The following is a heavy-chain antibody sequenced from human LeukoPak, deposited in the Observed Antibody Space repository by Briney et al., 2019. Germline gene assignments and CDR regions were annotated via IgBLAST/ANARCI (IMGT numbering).Heavy chain of an antibody. J-gene: IGHJ6*02. Sequence: GGSLRLSCAASGFTFTTFGIHCVRQAPGKGLEWVAVISYDGSNKYYADSVKGRFTISRDNSKNTLYLQMNSLRAEDTAVYYCAKDRGPSYFTYYYGMDVWGQGTTVTVSS. D-gene: IGHD3-10*01. CDR2: ISYDGSNK. V-gene: IGHV3-30*18. CDR3: AKDRGPSYFTYYYGMDV. CDR1: GFTFTTFG.